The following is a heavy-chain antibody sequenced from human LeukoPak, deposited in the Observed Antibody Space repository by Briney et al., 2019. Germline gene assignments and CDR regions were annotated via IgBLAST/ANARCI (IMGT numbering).Heavy chain of an antibody. D-gene: IGHD6-6*01. CDR3: ARVTGYYSSSNRWFDP. J-gene: IGHJ5*02. Sequence: SVKVSCKASGGTFSSYAISWVRQAPGQGLEWMGGIIPIFGTANYAQKFQGRVTITTDESTSTAYMELSSLRSEDTAVYYCARVTGYYSSSNRWFDPWGQGTLVTVSS. CDR1: GGTFSSYA. V-gene: IGHV1-69*05. CDR2: IIPIFGTA.